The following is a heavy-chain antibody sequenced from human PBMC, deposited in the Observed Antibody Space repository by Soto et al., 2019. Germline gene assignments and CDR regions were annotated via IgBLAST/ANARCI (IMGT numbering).Heavy chain of an antibody. CDR2: IIPVFGTA. CDR1: GGPYNSFA. J-gene: IGHJ6*02. CDR3: ARFLGGAGSYYDGQNYNYYNGMDV. Sequence: ASVKVSCKASGGPYNSFAISWVRQAPGQGLEWIGGIIPVFGTATYAQKFKGRVTITAEESTSTAYMELSSLTSEDTAVYYCARFLGGAGSYYDGQNYNYYNGMDVWGQGTTVTVSS. V-gene: IGHV1-69*13. D-gene: IGHD3-10*01.